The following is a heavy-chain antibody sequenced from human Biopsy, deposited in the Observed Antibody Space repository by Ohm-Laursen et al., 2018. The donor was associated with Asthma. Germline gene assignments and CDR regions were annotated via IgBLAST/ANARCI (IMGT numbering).Heavy chain of an antibody. Sequence: SVKVSCNTSGYTFNSAGITWVRQAPGQGLEGMGWISVYNGNTKVAQKLQDRVTMITDTSTSTAYMELRSLRSDDTAVYFCARAVDYSHYYGTDVWGQGTTVTVS. V-gene: IGHV1-18*01. CDR3: ARAVDYSHYYGTDV. J-gene: IGHJ6*02. CDR2: ISVYNGNT. D-gene: IGHD3-10*01. CDR1: GYTFNSAG.